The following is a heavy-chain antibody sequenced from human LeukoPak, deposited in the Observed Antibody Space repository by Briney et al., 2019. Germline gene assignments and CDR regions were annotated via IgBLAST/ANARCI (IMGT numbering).Heavy chain of an antibody. Sequence: VASVKVSCKASGGTFSSYAISWVREAPGQGLEWMGGIIPIFGTANYAQKFQGRVTITTDESTSTAYMELSSLRSEDTAVDYCARVSGGPSGCHLQYFQHWGQGTLVTVSS. CDR3: ARVSGGPSGCHLQYFQH. CDR1: GGTFSSYA. CDR2: IIPIFGTA. D-gene: IGHD6-19*01. J-gene: IGHJ1*01. V-gene: IGHV1-69*05.